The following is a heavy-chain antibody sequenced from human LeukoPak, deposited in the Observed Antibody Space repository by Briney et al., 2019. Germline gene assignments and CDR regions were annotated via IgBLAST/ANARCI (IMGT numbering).Heavy chain of an antibody. CDR3: ARANRNFCVTTDCYVLDY. CDR1: GGSLRSDY. CDR2: VYYSGST. Sequence: NASETLSLTCTVSGGSLRSDYWNWIRQSPTKGLEWIGYVYYSGSTSYNPSLKSRVTISVDTSKNQLSLKLSSVTAADTAVYYCARANRNFCVTTDCYVLDYWGQGTQVTVSS. D-gene: IGHD2-21*02. J-gene: IGHJ4*02. V-gene: IGHV4-59*01.